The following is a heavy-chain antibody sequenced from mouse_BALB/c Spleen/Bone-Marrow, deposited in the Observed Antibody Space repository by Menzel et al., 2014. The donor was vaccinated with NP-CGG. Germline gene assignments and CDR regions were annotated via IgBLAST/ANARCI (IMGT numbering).Heavy chain of an antibody. CDR3: ASRYDTMDY. V-gene: IGHV1-9*01. CDR2: ILPGSGSI. Sequence: VQGVESGAELMKPGASVKIPCKATGYTFSSYWIEWVKQRPGHGLEWIGEILPGSGSIKYNEKFKGKATFTADTSSNTAYMQLSSLTSEDSAVYYCASRYDTMDYWGQGTSVTVSS. J-gene: IGHJ4*01. CDR1: GYTFSSYW.